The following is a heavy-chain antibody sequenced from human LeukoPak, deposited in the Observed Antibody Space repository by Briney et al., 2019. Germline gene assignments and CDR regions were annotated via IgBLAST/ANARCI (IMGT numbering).Heavy chain of an antibody. CDR1: GFTFSSYG. CDR2: ISYDGSNK. CDR3: AKATYSSSWYGDLHWAGGTRSYYYYGMDV. J-gene: IGHJ6*04. Sequence: GGSLRLSCAASGFTFSSYGMHWVRQAPGKGLEWVAVISYDGSNKYYADSVKGRFTISRDNSKNTLYLQMNSLRAEDTAVYYCAKATYSSSWYGDLHWAGGTRSYYYYGMDVWGKGTTVTVSS. V-gene: IGHV3-30*18. D-gene: IGHD6-13*01.